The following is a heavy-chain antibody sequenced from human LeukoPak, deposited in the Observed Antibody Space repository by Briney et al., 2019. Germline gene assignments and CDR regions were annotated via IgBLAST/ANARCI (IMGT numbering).Heavy chain of an antibody. CDR3: ATQWPDY. V-gene: IGHV3-30*03. CDR2: ISYDGSNK. Sequence: GGSLRLSCAASGFTFSSYGMHWVRQAPGKGLEWVAVISYDGSNKYYADSVKGRFTISRDNSKNTPYLQMNSLGAEDTAVYYCATQWPDYWGQGTLVTVSS. D-gene: IGHD6-19*01. J-gene: IGHJ4*02. CDR1: GFTFSSYG.